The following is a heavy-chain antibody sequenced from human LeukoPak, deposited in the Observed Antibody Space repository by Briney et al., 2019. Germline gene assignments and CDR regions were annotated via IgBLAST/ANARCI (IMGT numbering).Heavy chain of an antibody. CDR2: IYYSGST. CDR3: ASIIAGAGISAMDV. D-gene: IGHD6-13*01. V-gene: IGHV4-39*01. Sequence: SETLSLTCTVSGGSISSHNYCWGWIRQPPGKGLEWIGSIYYSGSTYYKSSLKSRVTISVDTSRNQFSLKLSSVTAAETAVYFCASIIAGAGISAMDVWGQGTTVTVS. CDR1: GGSISSHNYC. J-gene: IGHJ6*02.